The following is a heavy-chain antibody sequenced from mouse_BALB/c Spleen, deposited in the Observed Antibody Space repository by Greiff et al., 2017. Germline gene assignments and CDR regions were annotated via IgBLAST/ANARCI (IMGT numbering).Heavy chain of an antibody. D-gene: IGHD1-1*01. CDR3: ARSYGSSGGGNYFDY. CDR1: GYTFSSYW. V-gene: IGHV1-9*01. J-gene: IGHJ2*01. CDR2: ILPGSGST. Sequence: QVQLQQSGAELMKPGASVKISCKATGYTFSSYWIEWVKQRPGHGLEWIGEILPGSGSTNYNEKFKGKATFTADTSSNTAYMQLSSLTSEDSAVYDCARSYGSSGGGNYFDYWGQGTTLTVSS.